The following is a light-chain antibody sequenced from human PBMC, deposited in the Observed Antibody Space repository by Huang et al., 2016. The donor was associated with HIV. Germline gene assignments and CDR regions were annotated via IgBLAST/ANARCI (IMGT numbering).Light chain of an antibody. V-gene: IGKV1-39*01. CDR2: TAS. Sequence: DIQMTQSPPSLSASVGDRVTFTCRANQTISKALNWYQQKQGRAPKLLIYTASTLESGVPSRCSGSGSGSRFTLNITNLQPEDFATYYCQQSFSVPRTFG. J-gene: IGKJ1*01. CDR1: QTISKA. CDR3: QQSFSVPRT.